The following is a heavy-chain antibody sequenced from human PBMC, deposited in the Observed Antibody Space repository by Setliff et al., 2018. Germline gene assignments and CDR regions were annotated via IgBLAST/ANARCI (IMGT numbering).Heavy chain of an antibody. D-gene: IGHD3-3*01. CDR1: AGSLSDYY. CDR3: ARHKAGITIFGVVINPDAFDI. V-gene: IGHV4-34*01. J-gene: IGHJ3*02. CDR2: INQSGST. Sequence: SETLSLTCGGYAGSLSDYYWSWIRQPPGKGLEWIGEINQSGSTTYNPSLKGRVTISVDTSKNQFSLKLGSVTAADTAVYYCARHKAGITIFGVVINPDAFDIWGQGIMVTVSS.